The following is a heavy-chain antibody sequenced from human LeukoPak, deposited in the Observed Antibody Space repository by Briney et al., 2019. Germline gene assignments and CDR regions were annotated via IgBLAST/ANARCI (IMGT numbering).Heavy chain of an antibody. CDR2: INPDSGGT. V-gene: IGHV1-2*02. D-gene: IGHD6-19*01. CDR1: GYTFTGYY. CDR3: ARSIAVASLVDY. J-gene: IGHJ4*02. Sequence: ASVKVSCKASGYTFTGYYMHWVRQAPGHGLEWMGWINPDSGGTNYAQKFQGRVTMTRDTSINTAYMELSRLRSDDTAVYYCARSIAVASLVDYWGQGTLVTVSS.